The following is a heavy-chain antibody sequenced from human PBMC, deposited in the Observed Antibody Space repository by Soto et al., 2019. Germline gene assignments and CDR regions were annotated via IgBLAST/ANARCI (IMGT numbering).Heavy chain of an antibody. CDR3: ARSAFP. V-gene: IGHV4-31*03. J-gene: IGHJ5*02. Sequence: QVQLQESGPGLVKPSQTLSLTCTVSGGSISSGGYYWNWIRQHPGKGLEWIGYISYSGSTYYNPSVRSRVTISVDTSMNQSSLKLSSVTAADTAAYYCARSAFPWRQGTLVSVSS. CDR1: GGSISSGGYY. CDR2: ISYSGST.